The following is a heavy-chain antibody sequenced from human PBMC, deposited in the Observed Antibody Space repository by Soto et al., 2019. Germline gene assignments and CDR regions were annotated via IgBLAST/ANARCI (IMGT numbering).Heavy chain of an antibody. V-gene: IGHV6-1*01. CDR2: TYYRSKWYN. CDR3: TADLPTPIPQVDH. D-gene: IGHD2-21*01. Sequence: SQTLSLTCAISGDSVSSSSVTWNWIRQSPSRGLEWLGRTYYRSKWYNDYAESVKSRITINPDTSKNQFSLHLNSVTPEDTAVYYCTADLPTPIPQVDHWGQGTLVTVSS. J-gene: IGHJ4*02. CDR1: GDSVSSSSVT.